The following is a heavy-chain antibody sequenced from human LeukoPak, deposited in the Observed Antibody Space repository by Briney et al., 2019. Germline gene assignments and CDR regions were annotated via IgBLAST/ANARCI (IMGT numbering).Heavy chain of an antibody. Sequence: ASVKVSCKASGYTFNNYGISWVRQAPGQGLEWMGWISVYNGNTKYAQNLQGRVTMTTDPSTNTAYMELRSLTSDDTAVYYCARDGYYDGSGYYGHFDYWGQGTLVTVSS. D-gene: IGHD3-22*01. CDR1: GYTFNNYG. CDR2: ISVYNGNT. J-gene: IGHJ4*02. V-gene: IGHV1-18*01. CDR3: ARDGYYDGSGYYGHFDY.